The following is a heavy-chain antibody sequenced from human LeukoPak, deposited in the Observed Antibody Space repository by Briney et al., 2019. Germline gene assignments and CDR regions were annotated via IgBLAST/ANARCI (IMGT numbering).Heavy chain of an antibody. CDR2: IYSGGST. V-gene: IGHV3-53*01. Sequence: GGSLRLSCAASGFTVSSNYMSWVRQAPGKGLEWVSVIYSGGSTYYADSVKGRFTISRDNSKNTLYLQMNSLRADDTAVYYCARAPGGGLASYYMDGWGKGTTVTVPS. CDR3: ARAPGGGLASYYMDG. CDR1: GFTVSSNY. J-gene: IGHJ6*03. D-gene: IGHD3/OR15-3a*01.